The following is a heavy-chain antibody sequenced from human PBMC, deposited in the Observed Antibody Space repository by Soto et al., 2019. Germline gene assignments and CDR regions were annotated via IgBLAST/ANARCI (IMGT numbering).Heavy chain of an antibody. CDR1: GGSVSSGSYY. V-gene: IGHV4-61*01. CDR2: IYYSGST. Sequence: PSETLSLTCTVSGGSVSSGSYYWSWIRQPPGKGLEWIGYIYYSGSTNYNPSLKSRVTISVDTSKNQFSLKLSSVTAADTAVYYWSRFQAKMGGLSPIDYWGQGTLVTVSS. CDR3: SRFQAKMGGLSPIDY. D-gene: IGHD3-16*02. J-gene: IGHJ4*02.